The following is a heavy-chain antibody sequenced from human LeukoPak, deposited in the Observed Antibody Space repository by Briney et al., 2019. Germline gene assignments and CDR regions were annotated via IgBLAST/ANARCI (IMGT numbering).Heavy chain of an antibody. CDR2: IYYSGST. CDR1: GGAISSYY. CDR3: ARGPYVEMATSYYYYGMDV. D-gene: IGHD5-24*01. Sequence: SETLSLTCTVSGGAISSYYWSWIRQPPGKGLEWIGYIYYSGSTNYNPSLKSRVTISVDTSKNQFSLKLSSVTAADTAVYYCARGPYVEMATSYYYYGMDVWGQGTTVTVSS. J-gene: IGHJ6*02. V-gene: IGHV4-59*01.